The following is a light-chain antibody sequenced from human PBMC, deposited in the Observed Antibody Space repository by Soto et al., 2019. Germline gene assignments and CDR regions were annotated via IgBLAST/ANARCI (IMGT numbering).Light chain of an antibody. V-gene: IGLV2-14*01. CDR2: DVS. J-gene: IGLJ1*01. Sequence: QSALTQPASVSGSPGQSLTISCTGTSSDVGGYNYVSWYQQHPGKAPKLMIYDVSNRPSGVSNRFSGSKSGNTASLTISGLQDEDEADYYCSSYTSSSTYVFGTGTKLTVL. CDR1: SSDVGGYNY. CDR3: SSYTSSSTYV.